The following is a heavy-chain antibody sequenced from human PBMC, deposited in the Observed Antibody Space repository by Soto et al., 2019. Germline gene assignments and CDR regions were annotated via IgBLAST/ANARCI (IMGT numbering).Heavy chain of an antibody. Sequence: VQLVESGGGLVQPGGSLRLSCAASGFTFSSYWMSWVRQAPGKGLEWVANIKQDGSEKYYVDSVKGRFTISRDNAKNSLYLQMNSLRAEDTAVYYCARDGELLWFGESNYFDYWGQGTLVTVSS. CDR2: IKQDGSEK. V-gene: IGHV3-7*01. CDR1: GFTFSSYW. J-gene: IGHJ4*02. CDR3: ARDGELLWFGESNYFDY. D-gene: IGHD3-10*01.